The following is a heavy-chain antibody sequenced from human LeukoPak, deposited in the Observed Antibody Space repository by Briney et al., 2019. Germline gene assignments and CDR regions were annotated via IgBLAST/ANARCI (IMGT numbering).Heavy chain of an antibody. CDR3: ARASSADTGRGLDY. Sequence: SETLSLTCTVSGGSISSFYWSWIRQPAGKGLEWIRRIYTSGSTNYNPSLKSRVTMSVDTSKNQISLRLSSVTATDTAMYYCARASSADTGRGLDYWGQGTLVTVSS. CDR1: GGSISSFY. J-gene: IGHJ4*02. V-gene: IGHV4-4*07. CDR2: IYTSGST. D-gene: IGHD6-19*01.